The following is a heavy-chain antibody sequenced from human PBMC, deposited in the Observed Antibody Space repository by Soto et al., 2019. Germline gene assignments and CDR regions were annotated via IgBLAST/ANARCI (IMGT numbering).Heavy chain of an antibody. CDR2: FDPEDGET. J-gene: IGHJ3*02. CDR1: GYTLTELS. CDR3: ATYYDSSGFLFDFDI. V-gene: IGHV1-24*01. D-gene: IGHD3-22*01. Sequence: AAVKVSCKVSGYTLTELSMHWVRQAPGKGLEWMGGFDPEDGETIYAQKFQGRVTMTEDTSTDTAYMELSSLRSEDTAVYYCATYYDSSGFLFDFDIWGQGTMVTVSS.